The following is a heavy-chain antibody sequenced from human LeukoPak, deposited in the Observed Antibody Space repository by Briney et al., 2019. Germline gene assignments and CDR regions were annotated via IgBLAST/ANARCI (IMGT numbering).Heavy chain of an antibody. CDR2: IISSSSYI. J-gene: IGHJ6*03. CDR3: TTLDSMVRGVIRYYYYYYMDV. V-gene: IGHV3-21*03. Sequence: GGSLRLSCAASGFTFSSYSMNWVRQAPGKWLEWVSSIISSSSYIYYADSVKGRFTISRDDSKNTLYLQMNSLKTEDTAVYYCTTLDSMVRGVIRYYYYYYMDVWGKGTTVTVSS. D-gene: IGHD3-10*01. CDR1: GFTFSSYS.